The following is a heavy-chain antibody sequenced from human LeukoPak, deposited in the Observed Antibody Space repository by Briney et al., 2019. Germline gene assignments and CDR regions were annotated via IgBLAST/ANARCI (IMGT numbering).Heavy chain of an antibody. Sequence: GASVKVSCKASGGTFSSHAISWVRQAPGQGLEWMGGIIPIFGTANYAQKFQGRVTITTDESTSTAYMELSSLRSEDTAVYYCAREGHETYYYDSSGYYYPYWGQGTLVTVSS. D-gene: IGHD3-22*01. CDR1: GGTFSSHA. CDR3: AREGHETYYYDSSGYYYPY. CDR2: IIPIFGTA. J-gene: IGHJ4*02. V-gene: IGHV1-69*05.